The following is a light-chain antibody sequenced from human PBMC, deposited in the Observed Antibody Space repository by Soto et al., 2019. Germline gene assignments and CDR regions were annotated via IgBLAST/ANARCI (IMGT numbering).Light chain of an antibody. CDR3: QHYGSSPYT. J-gene: IGKJ2*01. CDR1: LSVSTN. Sequence: EVVLTQSPGTLSLSPGERATLSCRASLSVSTNLAWYQQKPGQAPRLLIYGASSRATGIPDRFSGSGSGTDFTLTISRLEPEDFAVYYCQHYGSSPYTFGQGTKLEI. V-gene: IGKV3-20*01. CDR2: GAS.